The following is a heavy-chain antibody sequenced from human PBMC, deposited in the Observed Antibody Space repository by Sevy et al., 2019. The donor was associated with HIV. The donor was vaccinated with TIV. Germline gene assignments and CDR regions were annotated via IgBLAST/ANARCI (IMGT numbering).Heavy chain of an antibody. Sequence: ASVKVSSKISGYTLREFPIHWVRQAPEKGLEWMGGFDENGEALYAQKFQGRVTLTEDTSIDTAYMELSSLRSEDSAMYYCATDIIVGRAYWGQGTRVTVSS. D-gene: IGHD3-10*01. CDR3: ATDIIVGRAY. J-gene: IGHJ4*02. CDR1: GYTLREFP. CDR2: FDENGEA. V-gene: IGHV1-24*01.